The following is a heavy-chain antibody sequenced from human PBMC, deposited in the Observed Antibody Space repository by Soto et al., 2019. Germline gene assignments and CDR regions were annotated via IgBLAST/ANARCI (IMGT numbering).Heavy chain of an antibody. CDR1: GDSMSSDKW. CDR3: ARGGDWQFDY. J-gene: IGHJ4*02. V-gene: IGHV4-4*02. D-gene: IGHD2-21*02. Sequence: SXTLSLACAVSGDSMSSDKWWSWVRQPPGKGLEWIGEIHHSGRTNYNPSLKSRVTILVEKSKNQVSLELSSMTAADTAVYYCARGGDWQFDYWGQGTLVTVSS. CDR2: IHHSGRT.